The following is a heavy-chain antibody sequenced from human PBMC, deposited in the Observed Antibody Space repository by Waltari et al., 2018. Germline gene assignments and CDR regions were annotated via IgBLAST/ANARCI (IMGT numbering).Heavy chain of an antibody. D-gene: IGHD3-16*01. CDR3: VRDLGPGGNTCDS. V-gene: IGHV3-23*02. J-gene: IGHJ5*01. Sequence: EVRLLDSGGALVQPGGSLRLSCAASGFPFSNFAMGWVRQAPGEGLEWGSAIGHTGTNTYYRDTGKGRFTGSRDNSKNTLEMEMSGLRVEDTAIYYCVRDLGPGGNTCDSWGRGTLVTVSS. CDR2: IGHTGTNT. CDR1: GFPFSNFA.